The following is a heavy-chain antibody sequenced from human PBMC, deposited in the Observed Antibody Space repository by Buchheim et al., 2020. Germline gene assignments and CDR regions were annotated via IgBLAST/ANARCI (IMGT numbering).Heavy chain of an antibody. V-gene: IGHV3-30*18. J-gene: IGHJ1*01. CDR2: ISYDGSNK. Sequence: QVQLVESGGGVVQPGRSLRLSCAASGFTFSSYGMHWVRQAPGKGLEWVAVISYDGSNKYYADSVKGRFTISRDNSKNTLYLQMNSLRAEDTAVYYCAKGVGKVVVAHFQHWGQGTL. CDR3: AKGVGKVVVAHFQH. CDR1: GFTFSSYG. D-gene: IGHD3-22*01.